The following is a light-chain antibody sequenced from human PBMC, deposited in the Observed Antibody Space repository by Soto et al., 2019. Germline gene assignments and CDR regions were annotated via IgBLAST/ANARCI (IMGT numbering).Light chain of an antibody. CDR2: DAS. V-gene: IGKV1-33*01. CDR1: QDINTY. CDR3: QHYDNLLLT. J-gene: IGKJ4*01. Sequence: DIQMTQSPSSLSASVGDRVTITCQASQDINTYLNWYQQKPGKAPNLLIYDASKLETGVPSRFSGCGSGTDFTFTVSSLQPEDIATYFCQHYDNLLLTFGGGTKVEL.